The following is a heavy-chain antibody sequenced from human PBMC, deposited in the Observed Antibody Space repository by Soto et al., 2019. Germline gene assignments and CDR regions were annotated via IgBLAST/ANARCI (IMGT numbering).Heavy chain of an antibody. J-gene: IGHJ4*02. V-gene: IGHV3-21*01. CDR3: ARDPIYCSSTSCYGGRFDY. CDR1: GFTFSSYS. D-gene: IGHD2-2*01. Sequence: EVQLVESGGSLVKPGGSLRLSCAASGFTFSSYSMNWVRQAPGKGLEWVSSISSSSSYIYYADSVKGRFTISRDNAKNSLYLQMNGLRAEDTAVYYCARDPIYCSSTSCYGGRFDYWGQGTLVTVSS. CDR2: ISSSSSYI.